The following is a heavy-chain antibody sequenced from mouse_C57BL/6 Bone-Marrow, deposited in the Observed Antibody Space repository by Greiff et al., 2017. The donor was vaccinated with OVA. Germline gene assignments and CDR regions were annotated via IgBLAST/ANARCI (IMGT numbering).Heavy chain of an antibody. CDR1: GFTFSSYG. V-gene: IGHV5-6*01. Sequence: EVKVVESGGDLVKPGGSLKLSCAASGFTFSSYGMSWVRQTPDKRLEWVATISSGGSYTYYPDSVKGRFTISRDNAKNTLYLQMSSLKSEDTAMYYCARPITTVGFDYWGQGTTLTVSS. CDR3: ARPITTVGFDY. D-gene: IGHD1-1*01. J-gene: IGHJ2*01. CDR2: ISSGGSYT.